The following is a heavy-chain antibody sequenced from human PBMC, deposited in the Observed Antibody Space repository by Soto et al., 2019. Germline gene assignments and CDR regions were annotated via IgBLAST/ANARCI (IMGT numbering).Heavy chain of an antibody. CDR3: ASSLRFLEWLPDGSGMDV. J-gene: IGHJ6*02. CDR2: IYYSGST. Sequence: SETLSLTCTVSGGSISSGGYYWSWIRQHPGKGLEWIGYIYYSGSTYYNPSLKSRVTISVDTSKNQFSLKLSSVTAADTAVYYCASSLRFLEWLPDGSGMDVWGQGTTVTVSS. V-gene: IGHV4-31*03. CDR1: GGSISSGGYY. D-gene: IGHD3-3*01.